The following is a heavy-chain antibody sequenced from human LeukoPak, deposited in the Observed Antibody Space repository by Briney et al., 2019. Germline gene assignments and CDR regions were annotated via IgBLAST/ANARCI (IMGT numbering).Heavy chain of an antibody. CDR2: ISYDGSNK. V-gene: IGHV3-30*18. D-gene: IGHD3-10*01. J-gene: IGHJ4*02. CDR1: GFTFSSYG. Sequence: GGSLRLSCAASGFTFSSYGMHWVRQAPGKGLEWVAVISYDGSNKYYADPVKGRFTISRDNSKNTLYLQMNSLRAEDTAVYYCAKDRYYGSGSFFDYWGQGTLVTVSS. CDR3: AKDRYYGSGSFFDY.